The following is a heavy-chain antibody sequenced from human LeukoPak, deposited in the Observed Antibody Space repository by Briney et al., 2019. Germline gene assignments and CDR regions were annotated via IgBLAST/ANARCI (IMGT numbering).Heavy chain of an antibody. CDR3: ARARPYCSSTSCKRSWFDP. CDR2: INPNSGGT. D-gene: IGHD2-2*01. CDR1: GYTFTGYY. V-gene: IGHV1-2*02. J-gene: IGHJ5*02. Sequence: ASVKVSCKASGYTFTGYYTHWVRQAPGQGLEWMGWINPNSGGTNYAQKFQGRVTMTRDTSISTAYMELSRLRSDDTAVYYCARARPYCSSTSCKRSWFDPWGQGTLVTVSS.